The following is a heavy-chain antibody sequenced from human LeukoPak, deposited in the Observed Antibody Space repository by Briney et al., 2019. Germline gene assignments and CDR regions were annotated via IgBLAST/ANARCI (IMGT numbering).Heavy chain of an antibody. J-gene: IGHJ4*02. CDR1: GGSISSSSYY. CDR2: LYASGST. Sequence: TLSLTCTVSGGSISSSSYYWSWIRQPAGKGLEWIGRLYASGSTNYNPSLKSRVTTSVDTSKNQFSLKLSSVTAADTAVYYCARERLGYYDRSGLDYWGQGTLVTVSS. CDR3: ARERLGYYDRSGLDY. V-gene: IGHV4-61*02. D-gene: IGHD3-22*01.